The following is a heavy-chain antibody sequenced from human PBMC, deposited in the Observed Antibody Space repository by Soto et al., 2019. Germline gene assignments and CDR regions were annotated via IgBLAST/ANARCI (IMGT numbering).Heavy chain of an antibody. D-gene: IGHD6-13*01. J-gene: IGHJ6*02. V-gene: IGHV4-59*02. CDR1: GGSVSSYY. Sequence: SETLSLTCTVSGGSVSSYYWSWIRHPPGKGLEWIGYIYYSGSTNYNPSLKSRVTISVDTSKNQFSLKLSSVTAAGTAVYYCARMAAAHLYYYYGMDVWGQGTTVTVSS. CDR3: ARMAAAHLYYYYGMDV. CDR2: IYYSGST.